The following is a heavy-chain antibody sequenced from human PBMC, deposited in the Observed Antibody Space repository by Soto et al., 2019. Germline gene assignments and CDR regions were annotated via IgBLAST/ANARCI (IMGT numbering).Heavy chain of an antibody. CDR3: AKEDGGNFLYPFDM. Sequence: HPGGSLRLSCAASGFISRSYAMTWVRQAPGKGLEWVSAIIGGGETTYYADAVKGRFTISRDNSKNTLYLQMNSLTAEDTAVYYCAKEDGGNFLYPFDMWGQGTMVTVSS. D-gene: IGHD2-21*01. V-gene: IGHV3-23*01. CDR2: IIGGGETT. J-gene: IGHJ3*02. CDR1: GFISRSYA.